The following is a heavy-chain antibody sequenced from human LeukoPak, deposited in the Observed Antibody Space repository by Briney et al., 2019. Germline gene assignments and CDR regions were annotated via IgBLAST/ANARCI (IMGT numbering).Heavy chain of an antibody. J-gene: IGHJ1*01. CDR1: GYSISSGYY. V-gene: IGHV4-38-2*02. Sequence: SETLSLTCTVSGYSISSGYYWGWIRQPPGKGLEWIGSIYHSGSTYYNPSLKSRVTISVDTSKNQFSLQLNSVTPEDTGVYYCARGGSGTPPGFHHWGQGTLVTVSS. D-gene: IGHD3-10*01. CDR2: IYHSGST. CDR3: ARGGSGTPPGFHH.